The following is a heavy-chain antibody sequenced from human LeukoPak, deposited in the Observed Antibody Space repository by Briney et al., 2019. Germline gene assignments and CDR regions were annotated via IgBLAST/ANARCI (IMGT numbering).Heavy chain of an antibody. CDR1: GFTFSSYA. J-gene: IGHJ3*02. D-gene: IGHD4-23*01. Sequence: GGSLRLSCAASGFTFSSYAMSWVRLAPGKGLEWVSAISGSGGSTYYADSVKGRFTISRDNSKNTLYLQMNSLRAEDTAVYCCARGGTTVVGRGAFDIWGQETMVTVSS. V-gene: IGHV3-23*01. CDR2: ISGSGGST. CDR3: ARGGTTVVGRGAFDI.